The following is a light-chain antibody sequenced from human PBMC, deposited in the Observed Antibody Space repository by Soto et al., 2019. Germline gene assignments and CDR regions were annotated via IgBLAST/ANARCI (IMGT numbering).Light chain of an antibody. Sequence: QSALTQPASVSGSPGQSITISCTGTSSDVGSYNLVSWYQQHPGKAPKLMIYEVSKRPSGVANRFSGSKSGNTASLTISGLQAEDEADYYCCSYAGSSTYLVFGTETKLTVL. V-gene: IGLV2-23*02. CDR2: EVS. CDR3: CSYAGSSTYLV. J-gene: IGLJ1*01. CDR1: SSDVGSYNL.